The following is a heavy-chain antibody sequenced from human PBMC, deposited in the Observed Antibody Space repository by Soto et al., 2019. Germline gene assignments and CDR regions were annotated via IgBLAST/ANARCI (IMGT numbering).Heavy chain of an antibody. J-gene: IGHJ6*03. Sequence: ASVKVSCKASGYTFTSYDINWVRQATGQGLESMGWMNPNSGNTGYAQKFQGRVTMTRNTSIGTAYMELSSLRSEDTAVYYCARGPYCSSTSCYYYYYYMDVWGKGTTVTVSS. D-gene: IGHD2-2*01. CDR2: MNPNSGNT. CDR3: ARGPYCSSTSCYYYYYYMDV. V-gene: IGHV1-8*02. CDR1: GYTFTSYD.